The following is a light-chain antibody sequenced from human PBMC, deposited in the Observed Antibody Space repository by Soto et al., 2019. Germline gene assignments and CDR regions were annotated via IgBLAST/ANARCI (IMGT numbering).Light chain of an antibody. CDR2: AVN. V-gene: IGLV2-11*01. CDR1: SSDVGNYNY. Sequence: QSVLTQPRSVSGSPGQSVTISCTGTSSDVGNYNYVSWYQQHPGKVPKLIISAVNKRPSGVPDRFSGSKSGNTASLTISGLQAEDEADYYCSSYAGTYTYVIFGGGTKLTVL. J-gene: IGLJ2*01. CDR3: SSYAGTYTYVI.